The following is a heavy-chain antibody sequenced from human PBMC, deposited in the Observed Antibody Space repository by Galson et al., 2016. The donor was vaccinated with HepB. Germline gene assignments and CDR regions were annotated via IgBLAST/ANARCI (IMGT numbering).Heavy chain of an antibody. J-gene: IGHJ4*02. CDR3: ATGRYYYGSEF. V-gene: IGHV4-59*01. Sequence: SETLSLTCTVSGGSINGYYLSWIRQPPGKGLEWIGYIYDSGSTKYSPSLTSRVTISEDTSKNHFSLKLSSVTAADTAVYYCATGRYYYGSEFWGQGTLVTVSS. CDR1: GGSINGYY. CDR2: IYDSGST. D-gene: IGHD3-10*01.